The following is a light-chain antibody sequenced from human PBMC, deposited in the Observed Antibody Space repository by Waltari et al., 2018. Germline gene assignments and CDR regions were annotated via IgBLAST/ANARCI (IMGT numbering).Light chain of an antibody. CDR2: KAS. Sequence: DIQMTQTPSTLSAYVGDRVTMTCRATQKIGTSLAWYQHKPGKAPSLLIYKASSLQGDVPSRFSGSGSGTVFTLTISSLQPDDFATYHCLQYDAFTWAFGQGTRVEIK. CDR1: QKIGTS. V-gene: IGKV1-5*03. CDR3: LQYDAFTWA. J-gene: IGKJ1*01.